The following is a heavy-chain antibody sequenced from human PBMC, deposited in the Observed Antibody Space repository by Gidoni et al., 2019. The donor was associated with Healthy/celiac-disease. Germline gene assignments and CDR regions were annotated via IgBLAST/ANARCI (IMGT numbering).Heavy chain of an antibody. J-gene: IGHJ4*02. CDR3: TTDLYDFGSGPTRYFDY. CDR2: IKSKTDGGTT. Sequence: EVPLVESGGGLVKPGGSLRLSCAASGFTFSKAWLSWVRQSPGKGLEWVGRIKSKTDGGTTDYAAPVKGRFTISRDDSKNTLYLQMNSLKTEDTAVYYCTTDLYDFGSGPTRYFDYWGQGTLVTVSS. V-gene: IGHV3-15*01. CDR1: GFTFSKAW. D-gene: IGHD3-3*01.